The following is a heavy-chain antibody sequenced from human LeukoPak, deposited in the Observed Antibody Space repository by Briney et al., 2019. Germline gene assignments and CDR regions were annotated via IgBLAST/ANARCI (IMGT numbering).Heavy chain of an antibody. Sequence: SGTLSLTCAVSGGSISSNNWWTWVRQAPGKGLEWIGEIYHYGTTNYNPSLKGRVTISVDKSKNQFSLKFNSVTAADTAVYYCARVFEAAGPLGTYYFDYWGQGTLVTVSS. CDR1: GGSISSNNW. V-gene: IGHV4-4*02. J-gene: IGHJ4*02. CDR3: ARVFEAAGPLGTYYFDY. D-gene: IGHD6-13*01. CDR2: IYHYGTT.